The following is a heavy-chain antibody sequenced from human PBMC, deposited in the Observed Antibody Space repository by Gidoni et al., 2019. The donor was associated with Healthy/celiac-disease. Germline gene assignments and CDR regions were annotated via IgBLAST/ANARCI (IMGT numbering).Heavy chain of an antibody. CDR3: ARNIYDYVWGSYRPPDAFDI. CDR2: IYSGGST. CDR1: GFTVSSNY. Sequence: VQLVESGGGLVQPGGSLRLSCAASGFTVSSNYLSWVRQAPGKGLEWVSVIYSGGSTYYADSVKGRFTISRDNSKNTLYLQMNSLRAEDTAVYYCARNIYDYVWGSYRPPDAFDIWGQGTMVTVSS. D-gene: IGHD3-16*02. J-gene: IGHJ3*02. V-gene: IGHV3-66*01.